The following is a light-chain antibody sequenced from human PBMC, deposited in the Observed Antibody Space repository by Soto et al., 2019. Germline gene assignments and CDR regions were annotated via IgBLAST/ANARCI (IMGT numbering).Light chain of an antibody. Sequence: DVKMTQSPSTLSASVGDRVTITCRASQTINNWLAWYQQRPGKAPTFLIYKTSTLETGVPSRFSGSGSGTEFTLSISSLQPDDFATYYCQQYNSYSGTFGQGTKVDIK. CDR3: QQYNSYSGT. V-gene: IGKV1-5*03. J-gene: IGKJ1*01. CDR1: QTINNW. CDR2: KTS.